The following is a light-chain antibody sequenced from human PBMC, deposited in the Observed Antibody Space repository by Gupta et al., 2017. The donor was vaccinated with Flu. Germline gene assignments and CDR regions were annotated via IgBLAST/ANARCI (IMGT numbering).Light chain of an antibody. CDR1: SSDIGAFDY. CDR2: GVT. J-gene: IGLJ1*01. Sequence: QSALTQPASVSGSPGQSITISCTGSSSDIGAFDYVSWHQQHPGKAPRLMIYGVTNRPSGVSHRFSGSKSGNTASLTISGLQTEDEADYYCISFTTRSTRYVFGTGTRVTVL. V-gene: IGLV2-14*01. CDR3: ISFTTRSTRYV.